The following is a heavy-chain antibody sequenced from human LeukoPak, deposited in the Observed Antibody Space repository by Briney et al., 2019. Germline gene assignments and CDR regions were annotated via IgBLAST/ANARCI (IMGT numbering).Heavy chain of an antibody. CDR2: ISSSGSTI. CDR3: ARVGLLWFGESPGTDYYGMDV. CDR1: GFTFSSYE. Sequence: GGSLRLSCAASGFTFSSYEMNWVRQAPGKGLEWVSYISSSGSTIYYADSVKGRFTISRDNAKNSLYLQMNSLRAEDTAVYYCARVGLLWFGESPGTDYYGMDVWGKGTTVTVSS. V-gene: IGHV3-48*03. D-gene: IGHD3-10*01. J-gene: IGHJ6*04.